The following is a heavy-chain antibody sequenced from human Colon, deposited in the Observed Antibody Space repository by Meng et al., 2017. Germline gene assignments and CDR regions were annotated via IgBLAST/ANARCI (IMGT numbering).Heavy chain of an antibody. CDR3: AKGSGGEWFLDN. Sequence: GGSLRLSCAASGFTLSSNYAMTWVRQAPGKGLEWVSGIRRDGSTIYADAVKGRLTLSRDDSKNALYLYMTSLRDDDTAIYYCAKGSGGEWFLDNWGRGTLVTVSS. CDR1: GFTLSSNYA. D-gene: IGHD3-3*01. J-gene: IGHJ4*02. V-gene: IGHV3-23*01. CDR2: IRRDGST.